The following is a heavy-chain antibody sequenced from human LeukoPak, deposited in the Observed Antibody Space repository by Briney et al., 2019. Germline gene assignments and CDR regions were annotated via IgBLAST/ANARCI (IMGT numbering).Heavy chain of an antibody. CDR2: FDPEDTET. CDR1: GKTLTELS. CDR3: ATDLGIWFDKNNT. Sequence: ASVKVSCKVSGKTLTELSMHWVRQAPGKGLVWMGGFDPEDTETIYAQKFQGRVTMTEDTSTDTAYMELSSLNSEDTAVYYCATDLGIWFDKNNTWGQGTLVTVSS. V-gene: IGHV1-24*01. J-gene: IGHJ4*02. D-gene: IGHD3-10*01.